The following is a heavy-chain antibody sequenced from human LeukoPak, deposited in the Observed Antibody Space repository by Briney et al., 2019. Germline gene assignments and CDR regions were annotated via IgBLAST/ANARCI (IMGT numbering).Heavy chain of an antibody. V-gene: IGHV3-21*01. CDR1: GFTFSAFS. CDR2: IGSSSNYM. Sequence: GGSLRLSCAASGFTFSAFSMNWVRQAPGKGLEWVSSIGSSSNYMSYSDSVKGRFTISRDNAKNSLYLQMNGLRAEDTAVYYCARENSGTYPGFLDCWGQGTLVTVFS. D-gene: IGHD1-26*01. J-gene: IGHJ4*02. CDR3: ARENSGTYPGFLDC.